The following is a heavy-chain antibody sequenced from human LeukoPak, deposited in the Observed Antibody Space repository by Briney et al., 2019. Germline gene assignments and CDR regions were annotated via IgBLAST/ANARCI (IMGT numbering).Heavy chain of an antibody. D-gene: IGHD6-13*01. J-gene: IGHJ6*02. V-gene: IGHV3-23*01. CDR1: GFTFSPYA. CDR3: AKGYGYSSSWTSNSYFYGLDV. CDR2: ISDSDSGT. Sequence: PGGSLRLSCAASGFTFSPYAMSWVRQAPGKGLEWVSAISDSDSGTYYADSVKGRFTLSRDNSKPTLYLQMNSLRAEDTAVYYCAKGYGYSSSWTSNSYFYGLDVWGQGTTVTVSS.